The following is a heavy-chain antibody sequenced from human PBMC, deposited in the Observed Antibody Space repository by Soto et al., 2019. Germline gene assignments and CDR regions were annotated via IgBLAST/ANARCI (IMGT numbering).Heavy chain of an antibody. Sequence: ASVKVSCKASGYTFTSYDINWVRQATGQGLEWMGWMNPNSGNTGYAQKFQGRVTMTRNTSISTAYMELSSLRSEDTTVYYCARGYYDILTGYYGEFDYWGQGTLVTVSS. D-gene: IGHD3-9*01. CDR3: ARGYYDILTGYYGEFDY. CDR2: MNPNSGNT. V-gene: IGHV1-8*01. CDR1: GYTFTSYD. J-gene: IGHJ4*02.